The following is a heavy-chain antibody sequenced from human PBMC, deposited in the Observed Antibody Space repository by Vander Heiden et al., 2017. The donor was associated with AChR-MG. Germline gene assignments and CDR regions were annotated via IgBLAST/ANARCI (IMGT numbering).Heavy chain of an antibody. Sequence: QVQLVESGGGVVQPGRSLRLSCAASGFTFSSYGMHWVRQATGKGLEWVAVIWYDGSNKYYADSVKGRFTISRDNSKNTLYLQMNSLRAEDTAVYYCAIYYDSSGYSEAGHYFDYWGQGTLVTVSS. CDR2: IWYDGSNK. CDR1: GFTFSSYG. D-gene: IGHD3-22*01. J-gene: IGHJ4*02. CDR3: AIYYDSSGYSEAGHYFDY. V-gene: IGHV3-33*01.